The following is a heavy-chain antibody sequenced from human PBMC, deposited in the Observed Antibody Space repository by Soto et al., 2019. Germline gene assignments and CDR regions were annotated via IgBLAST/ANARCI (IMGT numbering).Heavy chain of an antibody. CDR1: GFTFRSYG. J-gene: IGHJ4*02. D-gene: IGHD3-3*01. CDR2: ISYDGSNK. V-gene: IGHV3-30*18. Sequence: PGGSLRLSCAASGFTFRSYGMHWVRQAPGKGLEWVAVISYDGSNKYYADSVKGRFTISRDNSKNTLYLQMNSLRAEDTAVYYCAKGLRRFLEWFIDYFDYWGQGTLVTVSS. CDR3: AKGLRRFLEWFIDYFDY.